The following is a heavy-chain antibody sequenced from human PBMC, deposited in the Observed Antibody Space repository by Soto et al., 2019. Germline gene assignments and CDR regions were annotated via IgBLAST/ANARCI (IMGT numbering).Heavy chain of an antibody. V-gene: IGHV3-30*18. CDR3: AKNEPPSSGSHLYY. D-gene: IGHD5-12*01. CDR2: ISDDGSKK. CDR1: GFAFRNYV. Sequence: PGGSLRPSCAASGFAFRNYVMHWVRQAPGKGLEWAAAISDDGSKKYYADSVKGRFTVSRDNSKNTMYPQMNSLRPEDTAVYYCAKNEPPSSGSHLYYWGQGTLVTVSS. J-gene: IGHJ4*02.